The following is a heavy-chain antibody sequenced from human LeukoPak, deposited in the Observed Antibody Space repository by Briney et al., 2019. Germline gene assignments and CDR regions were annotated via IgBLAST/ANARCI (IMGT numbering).Heavy chain of an antibody. CDR1: GGSINSSSYY. D-gene: IGHD6-13*01. Sequence: SETLSLTCTVSGGSINSSSYYWGWIRQPPGEALEWIGSIYHSGYTYYNPSLKSRVTISVDTSKKQFSLKVSSVTAADTAVYYCARGYSSSWNYLDYWGQGTLVTVSS. CDR3: ARGYSSSWNYLDY. V-gene: IGHV4-39*07. CDR2: IYHSGYT. J-gene: IGHJ4*02.